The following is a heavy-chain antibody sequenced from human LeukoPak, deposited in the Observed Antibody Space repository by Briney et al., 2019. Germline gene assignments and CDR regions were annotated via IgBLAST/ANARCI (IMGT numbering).Heavy chain of an antibody. Sequence: PSETLSLTCAVYGGSFSGYYWSWIRQPPGKGLEWIGETNHSGSTNYNPSLKSRVTISVDTSKNQFSLKLSSVAAADTAVYYCASMSTYYDFWSGYSPLIFDYWGQGTLVTVSS. CDR2: TNHSGST. CDR1: GGSFSGYY. CDR3: ASMSTYYDFWSGYSPLIFDY. D-gene: IGHD3-3*01. V-gene: IGHV4-34*01. J-gene: IGHJ4*02.